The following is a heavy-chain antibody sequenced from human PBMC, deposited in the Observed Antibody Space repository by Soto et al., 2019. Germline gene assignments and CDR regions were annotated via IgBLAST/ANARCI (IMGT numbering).Heavy chain of an antibody. J-gene: IGHJ4*02. CDR3: ARDWGEDGYNSDY. D-gene: IGHD5-12*01. CDR2: ISPTSAYI. V-gene: IGHV3-21*01. CDR1: GFSFGDYV. Sequence: EVQLVESGGGLVRPGGSLRLSCAASGFSFGDYVMEWVRQAPGKGLEWVSSISPTSAYIFYADSVKGRFTISRDNAKNALYLEMNSLRAEDTAVYYCARDWGEDGYNSDYWGQGILVTVSS.